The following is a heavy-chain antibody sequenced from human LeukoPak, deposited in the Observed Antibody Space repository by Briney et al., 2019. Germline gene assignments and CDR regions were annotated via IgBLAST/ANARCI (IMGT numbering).Heavy chain of an antibody. CDR2: IFYSGST. D-gene: IGHD3-22*01. J-gene: IGHJ3*02. CDR1: GFTFSNYA. V-gene: IGHV4-39*07. CDR3: AKSNGYGLIDI. Sequence: GSLRLSCAASGFTFSNYAIHWVRQPPGKALEWIGNIFYSGSTYYSPSLKSRVTISLDTSRNQFSLKLNSVPAAETAVYYCAKSNGYGLIDIWGQGTMVTVSS.